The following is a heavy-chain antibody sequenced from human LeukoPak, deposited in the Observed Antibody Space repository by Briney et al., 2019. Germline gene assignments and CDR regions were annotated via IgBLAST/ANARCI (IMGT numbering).Heavy chain of an antibody. CDR2: LDYSGST. V-gene: IGHV4-31*03. CDR1: GGSVRSGGYY. D-gene: IGHD5-24*01. Sequence: SQTLSHTCTVSGGSVRSGGYYWNWIRKHPGKGLEWIGYLDYSGSTNYNPSLKSRVTISTDTSKNQISLKLTSLAAADTAEYYCATQRDGYYNDAFDMWGQGTLVIVSS. J-gene: IGHJ3*02. CDR3: ATQRDGYYNDAFDM.